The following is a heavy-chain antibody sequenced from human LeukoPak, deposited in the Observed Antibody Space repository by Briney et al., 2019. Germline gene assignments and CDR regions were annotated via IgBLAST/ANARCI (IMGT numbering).Heavy chain of an antibody. V-gene: IGHV4-59*11. Sequence: SETLSLTCTVSGGSISSHYWSWIRQPPGKGLEWIGYIYYSGSTNYNPSLKSRVTISVDTSKNQFSLKLSSVTAADTAVYYCAKGYYYDSSGPNNWFDPWGQGTLVTVSS. CDR1: GGSISSHY. CDR2: IYYSGST. J-gene: IGHJ5*02. D-gene: IGHD3-22*01. CDR3: AKGYYYDSSGPNNWFDP.